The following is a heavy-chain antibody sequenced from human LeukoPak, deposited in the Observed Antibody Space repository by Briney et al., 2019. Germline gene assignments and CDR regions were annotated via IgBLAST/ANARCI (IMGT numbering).Heavy chain of an antibody. J-gene: IGHJ4*02. D-gene: IGHD3-3*01. CDR1: GGSISSSSYY. V-gene: IGHV4-39*01. CDR3: ARYGVVIIES. Sequence: SETLSLTCTVSGGSISSSSYYWGWLRQPPGKGLEWIGSIYYSGSTYYNPSLKSRVTISVDTSKNQFSLKLSSVTAAGTAVYYCARYGVVIIESWGQGTLVTVSS. CDR2: IYYSGST.